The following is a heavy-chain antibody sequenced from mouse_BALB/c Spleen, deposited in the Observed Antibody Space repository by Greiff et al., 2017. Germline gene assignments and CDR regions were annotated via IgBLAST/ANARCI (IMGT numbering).Heavy chain of an antibody. CDR1: GFTFSSFG. D-gene: IGHD1-3*01. V-gene: IGHV5-17*02. CDR2: ISSGSSTI. CDR3: ARGGKGSYYFDY. Sequence: EVKLMESGGGLVQPGGSRKLSCAASGFTFSSFGMHWVRQAPEKGLEWVAYISSGSSTIYYADTVKGRFTISRDNPKNTLFLQMTSLRSEDTAMYYCARGGKGSYYFDYWGQGTTLTVSS. J-gene: IGHJ2*01.